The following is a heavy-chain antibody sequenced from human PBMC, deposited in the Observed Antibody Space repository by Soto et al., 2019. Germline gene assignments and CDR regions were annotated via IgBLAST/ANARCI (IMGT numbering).Heavy chain of an antibody. CDR2: ISGSGGST. D-gene: IGHD5-12*01. CDR3: AKVLWDGYNSFDY. CDR1: GFTFSSYA. Sequence: GGSLRLSCAASGFTFSSYAMSWVRQAPGKGLEWDSAISGSGGSTYYADSVKGRFTISRDNSKNTLYLQMNSLRAEDTAVYYCAKVLWDGYNSFDYWGQGTLVTVSS. V-gene: IGHV3-23*01. J-gene: IGHJ4*02.